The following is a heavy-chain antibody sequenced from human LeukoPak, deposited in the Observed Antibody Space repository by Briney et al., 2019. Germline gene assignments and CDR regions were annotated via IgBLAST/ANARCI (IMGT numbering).Heavy chain of an antibody. CDR1: GYTFTSYG. Sequence: ASVKVSRKASGYTFTSYGISWVRQAPGQGLEWMGWISAYNGNTNYAQKLQGRVTMTTDTSTSTAYMELRSLRSDDTAVYYCARDLRIIAALPSPWDYWGQGTLVTVSS. D-gene: IGHD6-6*01. CDR2: ISAYNGNT. V-gene: IGHV1-18*01. J-gene: IGHJ4*02. CDR3: ARDLRIIAALPSPWDY.